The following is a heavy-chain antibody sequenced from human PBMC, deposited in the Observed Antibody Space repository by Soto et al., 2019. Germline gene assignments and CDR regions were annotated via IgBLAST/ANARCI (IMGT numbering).Heavy chain of an antibody. J-gene: IGHJ4*02. V-gene: IGHV3-30*03. CDR1: GFAFTNYG. CDR3: ARDVAMPTGLGLGY. Sequence: QVQVVESGGGVVQPGTSLRLSCAASGFAFTNYGIHWVRQAPGKGLEWVAHISNDGSKKFYGDSVKGRFTISRDNSENTVYLQMTSVRPDDTAVFYCARDVAMPTGLGLGYWGQGTLVTVSS. D-gene: IGHD6-19*01. CDR2: ISNDGSKK.